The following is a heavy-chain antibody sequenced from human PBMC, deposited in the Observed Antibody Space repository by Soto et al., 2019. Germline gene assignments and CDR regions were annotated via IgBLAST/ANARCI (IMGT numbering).Heavy chain of an antibody. J-gene: IGHJ6*02. Sequence: SLRLSCAASGFPFSSYGMHWVRQAPGKGLEWVAVIWYDGSNKYYADSVKGRFTISRDNSKNTLYLQMKSLRAEDTAVYYCARERTIIAKAYYYYYGMDVWGQGTTVTVSS. CDR1: GFPFSSYG. D-gene: IGHD3-22*01. V-gene: IGHV3-33*01. CDR2: IWYDGSNK. CDR3: ARERTIIAKAYYYYYGMDV.